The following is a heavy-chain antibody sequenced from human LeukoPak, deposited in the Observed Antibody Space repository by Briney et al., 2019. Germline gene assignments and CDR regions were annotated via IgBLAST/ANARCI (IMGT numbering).Heavy chain of an antibody. Sequence: PSQTLSLTCAVSGGSISSGGYYWSWIRQPPGKGLEWIGYIYHSGSTYYNPSLKSRVTISVDRSKNQFSLKLSSVTAADTAVYYCARDQGAVAGFDYWGQGTLVTVSS. CDR2: IYHSGST. CDR1: GGSISSGGYY. J-gene: IGHJ4*02. CDR3: ARDQGAVAGFDY. D-gene: IGHD6-19*01. V-gene: IGHV4-30-2*01.